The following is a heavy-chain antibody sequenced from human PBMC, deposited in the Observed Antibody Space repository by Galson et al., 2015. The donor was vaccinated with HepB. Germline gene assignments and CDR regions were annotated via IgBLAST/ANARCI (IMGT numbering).Heavy chain of an antibody. CDR2: FDPEDGET. V-gene: IGHV1-24*01. D-gene: IGHD3-22*01. Sequence: SVKVSCKVSGHTLTESSMHWVRQAPGKGLEWMGGFDPEDGETVYAQKFQGRVIMTEDRSSDTAYMELSSLRSDDTAVYFCATPGANDISGSLAYWGQGTLVTVSS. CDR3: ATPGANDISGSLAY. J-gene: IGHJ4*02. CDR1: GHTLTESS.